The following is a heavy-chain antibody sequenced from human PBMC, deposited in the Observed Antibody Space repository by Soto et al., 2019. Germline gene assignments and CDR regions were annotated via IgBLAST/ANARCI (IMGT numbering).Heavy chain of an antibody. D-gene: IGHD3-3*01. V-gene: IGHV4-34*01. CDR3: ARGRGWGRTIFGVVMGDRRVPSARGMDV. CDR1: GGSFSGYY. CDR2: INHSGST. J-gene: IGHJ6*02. Sequence: QVQLQQWGAGLLKPSETLSLTCAVYGGSFSGYYWSWIRQPPGKGLEWIGEINHSGSTNYNPSLKSRVTISVDTSKNQFSLKLSSVTAADTAVYYCARGRGWGRTIFGVVMGDRRVPSARGMDVWGQGTTVTVSS.